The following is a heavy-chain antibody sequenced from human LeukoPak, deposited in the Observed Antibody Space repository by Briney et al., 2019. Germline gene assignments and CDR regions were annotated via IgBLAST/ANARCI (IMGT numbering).Heavy chain of an antibody. CDR1: GFTFSNYW. D-gene: IGHD6-6*01. CDR2: IGGSGGST. Sequence: GGSLRLSCAASGFTFSNYWMTWVRQAPGKGLEWVSAIGGSGGSTYYADSVKGRFTISRDNSKNTLYLQMNSLRAEDTAIYYCAKRGPIYTSSPGNYFDYWGQGTLVTVSS. J-gene: IGHJ4*02. V-gene: IGHV3-23*01. CDR3: AKRGPIYTSSPGNYFDY.